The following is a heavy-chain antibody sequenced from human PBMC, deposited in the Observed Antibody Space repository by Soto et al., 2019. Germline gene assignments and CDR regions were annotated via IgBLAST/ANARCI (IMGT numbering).Heavy chain of an antibody. Sequence: QVQLQESGPGLVKPSETLSLTCTVSGGSISSYYWSWIRQPAGKGLEWIGRIYTSGSTNYNPSLKSRVTLSVDTSKNQFSLKLSSVTAADPAVYYCARDLPYDSSGYDPLYYYYYGMDVWGQGTTVTVSS. D-gene: IGHD3-22*01. J-gene: IGHJ6*02. V-gene: IGHV4-4*07. CDR1: GGSISSYY. CDR2: IYTSGST. CDR3: ARDLPYDSSGYDPLYYYYYGMDV.